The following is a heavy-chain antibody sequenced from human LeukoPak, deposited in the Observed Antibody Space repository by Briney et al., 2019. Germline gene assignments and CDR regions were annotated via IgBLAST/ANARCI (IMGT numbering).Heavy chain of an antibody. Sequence: SVKVSCKASGYTFTSYAISWVRQAPGQGLEWMGGIIPIFGTANYAQKFQGRVTITADESTSTAYMELSSLRSEDTAVYYCARDPRYYYDSTGEDDAFDIWGQGTMVTVSS. CDR2: IIPIFGTA. V-gene: IGHV1-69*13. J-gene: IGHJ3*02. D-gene: IGHD3-22*01. CDR3: ARDPRYYYDSTGEDDAFDI. CDR1: GYTFTSYA.